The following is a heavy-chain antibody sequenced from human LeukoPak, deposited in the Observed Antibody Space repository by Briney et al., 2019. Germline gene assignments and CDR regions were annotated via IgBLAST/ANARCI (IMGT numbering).Heavy chain of an antibody. D-gene: IGHD6-13*01. CDR3: AKRYSGSWNIES. J-gene: IGHJ4*02. V-gene: IGHV3-23*01. Sequence: GGPLSLSCAAPDFPLSSYALSGAGKPQGEGLEWVSGISGSGDRTYYADPVKGRFTISGDNSKNTLYLQMNSLRAEDTAVYYCAKRYSGSWNIESWGQGTLVTVSS. CDR1: DFPLSSYA. CDR2: ISGSGDRT.